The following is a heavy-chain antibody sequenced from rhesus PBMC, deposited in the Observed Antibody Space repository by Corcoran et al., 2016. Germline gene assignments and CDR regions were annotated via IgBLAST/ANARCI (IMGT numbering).Heavy chain of an antibody. CDR1: GGSISSGYYY. J-gene: IGHJ4*01. Sequence: QVQLQESGPGLVKPSETLSLTCAVSGGSISSGYYYWSWLPRPPGKGREWIGYITYSGSTSYNPSLKSRVTISRDTSKNQFSLKLSSVTAADTAVYYCARYNCKLEQRGGYFDYWGQGVLVTVSS. D-gene: IGHD1-20*01. CDR2: ITYSGST. V-gene: IGHV4-122*02. CDR3: ARYNCKLEQRGGYFDY.